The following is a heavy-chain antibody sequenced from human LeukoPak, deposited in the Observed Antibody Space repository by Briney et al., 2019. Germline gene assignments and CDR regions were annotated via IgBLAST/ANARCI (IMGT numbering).Heavy chain of an antibody. CDR1: GGSINSSDYY. CDR2: IYYSGST. J-gene: IGHJ3*01. D-gene: IGHD4-17*01. Sequence: RASETLSLTCTVSGGSINSSDYYWGWIRQPPGKGLEWIGSIYYSGSTYYNPSLNSRVTMSVDTSKNQFSLKMSSVTAADTAVYYCARLGGDYDWAFDFWGQGTMVTVSS. CDR3: ARLGGDYDWAFDF. V-gene: IGHV4-39*01.